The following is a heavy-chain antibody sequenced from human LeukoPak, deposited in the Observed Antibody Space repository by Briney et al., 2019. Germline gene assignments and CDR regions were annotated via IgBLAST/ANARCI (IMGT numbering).Heavy chain of an antibody. J-gene: IGHJ4*02. CDR3: ARGNIAAAGRAFDY. CDR2: IYTSGST. Sequence: SETLSLTCTVSGGSISSYYWSWTRQPAGKGLEWIGRIYTSGSTNYNPSLKSRVTMSVDTSKNQFSLKLSSVTAADTAVYYCARGNIAAAGRAFDYWGQGTLVTVSS. D-gene: IGHD6-13*01. V-gene: IGHV4-4*07. CDR1: GGSISSYY.